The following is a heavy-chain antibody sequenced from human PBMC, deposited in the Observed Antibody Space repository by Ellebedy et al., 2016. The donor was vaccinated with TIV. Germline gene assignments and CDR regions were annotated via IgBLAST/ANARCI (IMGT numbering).Heavy chain of an antibody. CDR1: GGSISSSNW. CDR3: ARALCFNLNYFYYGMDV. Sequence: SETLSLXXAVSGGSISSSNWWCCVRQPPGKGLVWIWEIYHSGSTHYNPSLKSRVTISVDKSNNPFSLKLSSVTAADTAVYYCARALCFNLNYFYYGMDVWGQGTTVTVSS. V-gene: IGHV4-4*02. CDR2: IYHSGST. J-gene: IGHJ6*02. D-gene: IGHD2-21*01.